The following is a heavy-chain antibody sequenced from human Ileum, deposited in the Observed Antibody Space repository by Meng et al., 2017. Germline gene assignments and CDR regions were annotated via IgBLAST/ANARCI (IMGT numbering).Heavy chain of an antibody. J-gene: IGHJ4*02. CDR1: GGSVSSSGYQ. D-gene: IGHD7-27*01. V-gene: IGHV4-61*08. CDR3: ARDHWGSLDY. CDR2: AST. Sequence: QVQPQGSGPGLVRPSETLSLICAVSGGSVSSSGYQWGWIRQPPGKGLEWIGYASTNYNPSLKSRVTISVDTSKNQFSLKLTSVTAADTAVYYCARDHWGSLDYWGQGVLVTVSS.